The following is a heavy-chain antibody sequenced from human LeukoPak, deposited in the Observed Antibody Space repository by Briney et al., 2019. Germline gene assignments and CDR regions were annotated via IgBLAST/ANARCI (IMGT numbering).Heavy chain of an antibody. J-gene: IGHJ4*02. CDR1: GFTVSSNY. CDR2: VYSGGST. Sequence: GESLKISCAASGFTVSSNYMSWVRQAPGKGLDWVSIVYSGGSTYYADSVKGRFTISRDNSKNTLYLQMNSLRAEDTAVYYCARDKAGNRYFDSWGQGTLVTVSS. CDR3: ARDKAGNRYFDS. D-gene: IGHD6-19*01. V-gene: IGHV3-53*01.